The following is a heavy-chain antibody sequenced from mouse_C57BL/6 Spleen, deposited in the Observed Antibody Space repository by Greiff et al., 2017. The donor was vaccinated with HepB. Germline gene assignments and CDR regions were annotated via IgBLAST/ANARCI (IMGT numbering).Heavy chain of an antibody. D-gene: IGHD1-1*01. Sequence: VQLQQSGAELARPGASVKLSCKASGYTFTSYGISGVKQRTGQGLEWIGEIYPRRCNTYYNEKFKGKATLPADKSSSTAYMELRSLTSEDSAVYFCAREHYYGSSYGFAYWGQGTLVTVSA. J-gene: IGHJ3*01. CDR1: GYTFTSYG. V-gene: IGHV1-81*01. CDR2: IYPRRCNT. CDR3: AREHYYGSSYGFAY.